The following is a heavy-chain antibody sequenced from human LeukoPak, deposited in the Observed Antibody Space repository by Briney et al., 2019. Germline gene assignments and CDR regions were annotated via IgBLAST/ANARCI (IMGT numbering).Heavy chain of an antibody. V-gene: IGHV4-59*01. Sequence: PSETLSLTCAVYGGSFSGYYWSWIRQPPGKGLEWLGYIYYSGRSTYNPSLKSRVTISIDTSKNQYSLKLSSVTAADTAVYYCASGRSSTSWQPFDYWGQGTLVTVSS. D-gene: IGHD2-2*01. J-gene: IGHJ4*02. CDR2: IYYSGRS. CDR3: ASGRSSTSWQPFDY. CDR1: GGSFSGYY.